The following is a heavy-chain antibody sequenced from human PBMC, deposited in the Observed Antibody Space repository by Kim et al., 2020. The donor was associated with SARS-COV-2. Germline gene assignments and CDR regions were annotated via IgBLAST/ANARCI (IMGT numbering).Heavy chain of an antibody. CDR3: AKAGVVPARFEN. CDR1: GFTFTKFY. V-gene: IGHV1-46*01. CDR2: INPSGTTT. Sequence: ASVKISCKASGFTFTKFYMHWVRQAPGQGLEWMGVINPSGTTTTFAQNFQDRVTIIRDASTSTVFLELSNLKSEDTAVYYCAKAGVVPARFENWGQGTLVTVSS. D-gene: IGHD6-6*01. J-gene: IGHJ4*02.